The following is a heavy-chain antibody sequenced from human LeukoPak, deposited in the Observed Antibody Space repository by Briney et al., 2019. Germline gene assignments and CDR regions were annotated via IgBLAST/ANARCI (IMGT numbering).Heavy chain of an antibody. CDR2: IYHSGST. Sequence: SETLSLTCAVSGYSISSSYYWGWIRQPPGKGLEWIGTIYHSGSTYYNPSLKSRVTISVDTSKNQFSLKLSSVPATDTAVYYCAGQGTDYDILTGYARAFDIWGQGTMVTVSS. CDR3: AGQGTDYDILTGYARAFDI. J-gene: IGHJ3*02. CDR1: GYSISSSYY. V-gene: IGHV4-38-2*01. D-gene: IGHD3-9*01.